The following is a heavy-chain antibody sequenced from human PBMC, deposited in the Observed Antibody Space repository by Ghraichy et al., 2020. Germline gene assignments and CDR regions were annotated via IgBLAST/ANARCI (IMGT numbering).Heavy chain of an antibody. V-gene: IGHV3-48*04. CDR3: ARMWSGGDY. D-gene: IGHD2-21*01. Sequence: GGSLRLSCVASGFSFSSDSMNWVRQAPGKGLEWVSHISGSSRTIYYADSVKGRFTISRDNAKNSVYLQMNSLRAEDTAVYYCARMWSGGDYWGQGTLVTVSS. CDR2: ISGSSRTI. CDR1: GFSFSSDS. J-gene: IGHJ4*02.